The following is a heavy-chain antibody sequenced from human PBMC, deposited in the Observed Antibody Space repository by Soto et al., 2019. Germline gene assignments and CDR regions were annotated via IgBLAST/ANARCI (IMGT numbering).Heavy chain of an antibody. CDR2: IYPGDSDT. Sequence: GASVKVSCKGAGYSLTSDWSGWGRQMPGKGLEWMGIIYPGDSDTRYSPSFQGQVTISADKSISTAYLQWSSLKASDTAMYYCARRYCSGGGCYLTRAPFDYWGQGTLVTVSS. CDR3: ARRYCSGGGCYLTRAPFDY. CDR1: GYSLTSDW. J-gene: IGHJ4*02. V-gene: IGHV5-51*01. D-gene: IGHD2-15*01.